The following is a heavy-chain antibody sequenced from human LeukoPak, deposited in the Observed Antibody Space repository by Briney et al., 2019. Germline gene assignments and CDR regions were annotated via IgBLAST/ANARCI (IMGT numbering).Heavy chain of an antibody. Sequence: GGSLGLSCAASGFTFSSHGIHWVRQAPGKGLEWVAVVSSDGGTTYYADSVKGRITISRDNSKNTLYLQMNSLRGEDTAMYYCTKESASGSPYSFDYWGQGTLVTVSS. D-gene: IGHD1-26*01. CDR1: GFTFSSHG. V-gene: IGHV3-30*18. J-gene: IGHJ4*02. CDR3: TKESASGSPYSFDY. CDR2: VSSDGGTT.